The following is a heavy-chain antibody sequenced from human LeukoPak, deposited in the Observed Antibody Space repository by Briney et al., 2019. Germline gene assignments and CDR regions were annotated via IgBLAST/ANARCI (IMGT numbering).Heavy chain of an antibody. J-gene: IGHJ4*02. Sequence: GSSVKVSCKASGGTVTSSAITWVRQAAGQGLEWLGGIIPIFGTANYAKKFQGRVTITADKSTSTAYMELSSLRSEDTAVYYCARAPQGSGTHFDYWGQGTLVTVSS. CDR1: GGTVTSSA. V-gene: IGHV1-69*06. CDR3: ARAPQGSGTHFDY. CDR2: IIPIFGTA. D-gene: IGHD3-10*01.